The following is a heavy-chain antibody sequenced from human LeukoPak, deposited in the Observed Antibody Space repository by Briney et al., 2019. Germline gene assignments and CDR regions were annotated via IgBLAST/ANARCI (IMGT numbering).Heavy chain of an antibody. CDR1: GGSISNYF. Sequence: SETLSLTCTVSGGSISNYFWNWIRQPAGKGLEWLGRVDSSWNTNYNPSLKSRLTMSVDTSKNQFPLKVTSVTAADTAVYYCARVCGSATGYRLCGFDIWGQGTVVTVSS. D-gene: IGHD3-9*01. CDR3: ARVCGSATGYRLCGFDI. CDR2: VDSSWNT. V-gene: IGHV4-4*07. J-gene: IGHJ3*02.